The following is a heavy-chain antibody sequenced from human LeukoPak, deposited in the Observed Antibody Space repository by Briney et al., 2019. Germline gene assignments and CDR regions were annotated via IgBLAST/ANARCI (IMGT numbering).Heavy chain of an antibody. CDR2: IYHTGST. J-gene: IGHJ4*02. Sequence: SETLSLTCTVSGGSISSYYWSWIRQPPGKGLEWIGYIYHTGSTIYNPSPKSRVTISVDTSKNQFSLKLSSVTAADTAVYYCARVVKTDYYDSRGYPDYWGQGTLVTVSS. D-gene: IGHD3-22*01. CDR3: ARVVKTDYYDSRGYPDY. CDR1: GGSISSYY. V-gene: IGHV4-59*01.